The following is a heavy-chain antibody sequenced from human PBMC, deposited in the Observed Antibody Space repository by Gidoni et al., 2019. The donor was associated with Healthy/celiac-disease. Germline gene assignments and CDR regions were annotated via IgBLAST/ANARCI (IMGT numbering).Heavy chain of an antibody. J-gene: IGHJ3*02. Sequence: EVQLVETGGRLIQPGGSLILSCAASGFPVSSNYMSWVRQAPGKGLEWVSVIYSGGSTYYADSVKGRLTISRDNSKNTLYLQMNSLRAEDTAVYYCARVRIAAAGRGDAFDIWGQGTMVTVSS. V-gene: IGHV3-53*02. CDR3: ARVRIAAAGRGDAFDI. CDR2: IYSGGST. D-gene: IGHD6-13*01. CDR1: GFPVSSNY.